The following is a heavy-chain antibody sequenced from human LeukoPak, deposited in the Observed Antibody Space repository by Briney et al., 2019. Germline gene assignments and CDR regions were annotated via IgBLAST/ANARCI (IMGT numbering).Heavy chain of an antibody. CDR1: GFTFSSYA. CDR2: ISGSGGST. V-gene: IGHV3-23*01. Sequence: PGGSLRLSCAASGFTFSSYAMNWVRQAPGKGLEWVASISGSGGSTYYADSVKGRFTISRDNSNSTLYLQMNSLRAEDTAVYYCAKDFAYYYDSSGHFDYWGQGTLVTVSS. J-gene: IGHJ4*02. D-gene: IGHD3-22*01. CDR3: AKDFAYYYDSSGHFDY.